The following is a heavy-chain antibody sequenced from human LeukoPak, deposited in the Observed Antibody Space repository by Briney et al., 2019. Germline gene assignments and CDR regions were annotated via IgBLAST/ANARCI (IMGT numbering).Heavy chain of an antibody. J-gene: IGHJ5*02. CDR1: GGSFSGYY. D-gene: IGHD6-19*01. V-gene: IGHV4-34*01. CDR2: INHSGST. Sequence: SSETLSLTCAVYGGSFSGYYWSWIRQPPGKGLEWIGEINHSGSTNYNPSLKSRVTISVDTSKNQFSLKLSSVTAADTAVYYCARLGRYSSGWYETWFDPWGQGTLVTVSS. CDR3: ARLGRYSSGWYETWFDP.